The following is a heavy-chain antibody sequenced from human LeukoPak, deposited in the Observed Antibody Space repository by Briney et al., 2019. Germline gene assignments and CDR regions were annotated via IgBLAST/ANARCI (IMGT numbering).Heavy chain of an antibody. J-gene: IGHJ5*02. CDR3: ARHRSRVVRGGDWFDP. Sequence: ASVKVSCKASGYTFSTYSISWVRQAPGQGLEWMGWISAYSGNTNYAHKLQGRVTMTTDTSTSTAYMELRSLRSDDTAVYYCARHRSRVVRGGDWFDPWGQGTLVTVSS. CDR1: GYTFSTYS. V-gene: IGHV1-18*01. CDR2: ISAYSGNT. D-gene: IGHD3-10*01.